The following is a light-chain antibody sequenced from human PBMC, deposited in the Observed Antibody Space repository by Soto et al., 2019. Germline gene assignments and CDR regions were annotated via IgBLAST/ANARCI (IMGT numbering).Light chain of an antibody. V-gene: IGKV3-11*01. CDR3: QQRSKWPLT. CDR1: QSVSSY. J-gene: IGKJ4*01. CDR2: DAS. Sequence: EIVLTQSPATLSLSPGERATLSCRASQSVSSYLAWYQQKPGQAPRLLIYDASNRAPGIPARFSGSGSGTDFTLTISSLETEDFAVYYCQQRSKWPLTFGGGTKV.